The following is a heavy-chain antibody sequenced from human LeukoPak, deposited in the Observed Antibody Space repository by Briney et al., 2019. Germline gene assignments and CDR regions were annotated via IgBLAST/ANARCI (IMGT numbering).Heavy chain of an antibody. V-gene: IGHV1-8*01. Sequence: ASVTVSCKASGYTFTSYDINWVRQATGQGLEWMGWMNPNSGNTGYAQKFQGRVTMTRNTSISTAYMELSSLRSEDTAVYYCARDALGYSGYVDLNWFDPWGQGTLVTVSS. CDR3: ARDALGYSGYVDLNWFDP. CDR2: MNPNSGNT. CDR1: GYTFTSYD. J-gene: IGHJ5*02. D-gene: IGHD5-12*01.